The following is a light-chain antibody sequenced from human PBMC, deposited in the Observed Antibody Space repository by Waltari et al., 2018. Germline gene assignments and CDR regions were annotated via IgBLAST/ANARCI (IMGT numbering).Light chain of an antibody. CDR3: QHLVRYPLS. J-gene: IGKJ4*01. V-gene: IGKV1-9*01. CDR2: GVS. Sequence: LLTQSPVPLSASVGDTVPPTCRASQDVRSYLAWVQQKPGRAPNLLIFGVSTLQSGVPSRFSGAGYGTDFTLTISGLQPEDSATYYCQHLVRYPLSFGGGTKVEIQ. CDR1: QDVRSY.